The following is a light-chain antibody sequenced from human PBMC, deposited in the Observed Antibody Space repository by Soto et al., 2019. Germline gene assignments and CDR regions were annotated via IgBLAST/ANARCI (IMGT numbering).Light chain of an antibody. CDR3: TSYAGRNTLV. Sequence: QSALTQPPSVSGSPGQSVTISCTGTSTNVGGYYYVSWYQQHPGKAPKLIIYENSKRPSGVPERFSGSKSGNTASLTVAGLQAEDEAYYCCTSYAGRNTLVFGGGTKLTVL. CDR1: STNVGGYYY. CDR2: ENS. V-gene: IGLV2-8*01. J-gene: IGLJ2*01.